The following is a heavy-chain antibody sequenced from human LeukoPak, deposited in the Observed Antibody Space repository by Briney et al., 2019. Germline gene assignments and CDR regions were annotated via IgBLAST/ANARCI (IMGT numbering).Heavy chain of an antibody. CDR3: ARRAYSHEWFDP. V-gene: IGHV5-51*01. Sequence: GESLKISCQASGYTFTNYWIGWVRQMPGKGLEWMGTIYPGDSDTRYSPSFQGQVTISADKSISTAYLQWTSLRASDTAMYYCARRAYSHEWFDPWGQGTLVTVSS. D-gene: IGHD5-12*01. CDR2: IYPGDSDT. J-gene: IGHJ5*02. CDR1: GYTFTNYW.